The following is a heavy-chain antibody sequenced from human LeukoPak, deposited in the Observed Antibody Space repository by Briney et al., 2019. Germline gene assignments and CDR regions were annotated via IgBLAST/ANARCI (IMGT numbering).Heavy chain of an antibody. V-gene: IGHV3-30*03. J-gene: IGHJ4*02. D-gene: IGHD3-10*01. CDR2: ISYDGSNK. CDR1: GFTFSSYG. Sequence: GGSLRLSCAASGFTFSSYGMHWVRQAPGKGLEWVAVISYDGSNKYYADSVKGRFTISRDNSKNTLYLQMNSLRAEDTAVYYCARARGSYSFDYWGQGTLVTVSS. CDR3: ARARGSYSFDY.